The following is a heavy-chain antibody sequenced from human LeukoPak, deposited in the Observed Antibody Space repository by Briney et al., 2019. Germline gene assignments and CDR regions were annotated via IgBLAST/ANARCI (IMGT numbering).Heavy chain of an antibody. CDR1: GFILNNYG. J-gene: IGHJ5*02. CDR3: AKGSSGYFVDP. D-gene: IGHD3-22*01. CDR2: ISNDGGGT. Sequence: SGGSLRLSCAASGFILNNYGLIWVRQAPGKGLEWVSAISNDGGGTNYADFVKGRFTISRDNSKNTLFLQMNSLRAGDTALYYCAKGSSGYFVDPWGQGTLVTVSS. V-gene: IGHV3-23*01.